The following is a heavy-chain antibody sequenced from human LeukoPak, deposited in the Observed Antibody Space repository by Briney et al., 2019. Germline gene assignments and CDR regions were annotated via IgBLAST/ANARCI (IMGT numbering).Heavy chain of an antibody. J-gene: IGHJ5*02. Sequence: GGSLRLSCAASGFTFSSYGMHWVRQAPGKGLEWVSYISSSSSTIYYADSMKGRFTISRDNAKNSLYLQMNSLRDEDTAVYYCARDASGYSYGSGWFDPWGRGTLVTVSS. V-gene: IGHV3-48*02. CDR3: ARDASGYSYGSGWFDP. CDR2: ISSSSSTI. D-gene: IGHD5-18*01. CDR1: GFTFSSYG.